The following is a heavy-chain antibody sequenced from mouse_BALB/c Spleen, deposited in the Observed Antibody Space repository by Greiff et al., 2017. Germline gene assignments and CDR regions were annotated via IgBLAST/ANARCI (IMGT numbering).Heavy chain of an antibody. J-gene: IGHJ2*01. V-gene: IGHV5-17*02. CDR2: ISSGSSTI. CDR3: ARDDGSSRGDYFDY. CDR1: GFTFSSFG. Sequence: EVKLMESGGGLVQPGGSRKLSCAASGFTFSSFGMHWVRQAPEKGLEWVAYISSGSSTIYYADTVKGRFTISRDNPKNTLFLQMTSLRSEDTAMYYCARDDGSSRGDYFDYWGQGTTLTVSS. D-gene: IGHD1-1*01.